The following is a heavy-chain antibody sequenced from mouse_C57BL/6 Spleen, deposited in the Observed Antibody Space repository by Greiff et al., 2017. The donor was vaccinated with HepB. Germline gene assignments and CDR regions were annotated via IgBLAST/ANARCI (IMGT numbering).Heavy chain of an antibody. D-gene: IGHD1-1*01. CDR1: GFNIKDDY. V-gene: IGHV14-4*01. CDR3: TTPYYGSSYDY. J-gene: IGHJ2*01. CDR2: IDPENGDT. Sequence: EVKLQESGAELVRPGASVKLSCTASGFNIKDDYMHWVKQRPEQGLEWIGWIDPENGDTEYASKFQGKATITADTSSNTAYLQLSSLTSEDTAVYYCTTPYYGSSYDYWGQGTTLTVSS.